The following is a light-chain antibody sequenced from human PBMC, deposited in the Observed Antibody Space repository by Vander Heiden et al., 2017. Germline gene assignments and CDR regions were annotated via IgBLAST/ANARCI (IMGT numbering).Light chain of an antibody. CDR3: SSYTGSSTVV. V-gene: IGLV2-14*01. CDR2: EVS. CDR1: SSAIGGYNY. J-gene: IGLJ2*01. Sequence: QSALTQPASVSGSPGQSLTISCTGTSSAIGGYNYVSWYQQHPGKAPNLMIYEVSNRPSGVSNRFSGSKSGNTASLTISGLQAEDEADYHCSSYTGSSTVVFGGGTKLTVL.